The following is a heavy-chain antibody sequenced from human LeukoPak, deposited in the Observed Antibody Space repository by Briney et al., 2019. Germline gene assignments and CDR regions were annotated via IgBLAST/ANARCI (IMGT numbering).Heavy chain of an antibody. CDR1: GGSISSSSYY. CDR3: ARHAGDCGGDCYFQFDY. J-gene: IGHJ4*02. Sequence: SETLSLTCTVSGGSISSSSYYWGWIRQPPGKGLEWIGSIYYSGSTYYNPSLKSRVTISVDTSKNQFSLKLSSVTAADTAVYYCARHAGDCGGDCYFQFDYWGQGTLVTVSS. V-gene: IGHV4-39*01. CDR2: IYYSGST. D-gene: IGHD2-21*02.